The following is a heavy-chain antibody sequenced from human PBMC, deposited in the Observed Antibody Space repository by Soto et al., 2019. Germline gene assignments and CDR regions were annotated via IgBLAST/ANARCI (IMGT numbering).Heavy chain of an antibody. CDR2: IWYDGSNK. Sequence: QVQLVESGGGVVQPGRSLRLSCAASVFTFSSYGMHWVRQAPGKGLEWVAVIWYDGSNKYYADSVKGRFTISRDNSKNTLYLHMNSLRAEDTAVYYCARMVVTAFGYYYYGMDVWGQGTTVTVSS. J-gene: IGHJ6*02. V-gene: IGHV3-33*01. CDR1: VFTFSSYG. CDR3: ARMVVTAFGYYYYGMDV. D-gene: IGHD2-21*02.